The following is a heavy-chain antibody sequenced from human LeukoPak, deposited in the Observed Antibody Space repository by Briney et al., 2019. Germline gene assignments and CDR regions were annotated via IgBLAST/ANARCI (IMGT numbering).Heavy chain of an antibody. D-gene: IGHD3-9*01. V-gene: IGHV3-74*01. J-gene: IGHJ6*03. Sequence: GGSLRLSCAASGFGFSRYWMHWVRQAPGTGLKWVSRIYRDGSTTDYADSVKGRFSISRDNSKNTLYLDMNSLRAGDTAVYYCARESNDILTGYYYMDVWGKGTTVTISS. CDR3: ARESNDILTGYYYMDV. CDR2: IYRDGSTT. CDR1: GFGFSRYW.